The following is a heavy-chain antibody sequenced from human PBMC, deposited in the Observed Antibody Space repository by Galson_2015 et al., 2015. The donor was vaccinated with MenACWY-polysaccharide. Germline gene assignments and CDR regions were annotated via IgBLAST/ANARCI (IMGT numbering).Heavy chain of an antibody. D-gene: IGHD2-15*01. V-gene: IGHV3-33*01. CDR3: AREGSRIVFHAFDT. CDR2: IQYDGSNK. CDR1: GLRFSGSG. J-gene: IGHJ3*02. Sequence: SLRLSCAASGLRFSGSGMHWVRQAPGKGLEWVAVIQYDGSNKVYADSVKGRFTISRDNSKNTLYLEMYSLRAEDTAVYYCAREGSRIVFHAFDTWG.